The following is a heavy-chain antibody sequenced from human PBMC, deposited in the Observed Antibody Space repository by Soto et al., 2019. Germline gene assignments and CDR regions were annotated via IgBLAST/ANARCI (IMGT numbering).Heavy chain of an antibody. CDR3: AKEHGGGTYKITSYFDF. V-gene: IGHV3-23*01. D-gene: IGHD1-1*01. CDR1: GITFNNHA. CDR2: ISGSGANI. J-gene: IGHJ4*02. Sequence: EVQLLESGGGLVQPGGSLRLSCAASGITFNNHALSWVRQAPGKGLEWVSGISGSGANIHYADSVKGQFTISRDNSKNTLSLQMNSLSPDDTAIYFCAKEHGGGTYKITSYFDFWGRGTLVTVSS.